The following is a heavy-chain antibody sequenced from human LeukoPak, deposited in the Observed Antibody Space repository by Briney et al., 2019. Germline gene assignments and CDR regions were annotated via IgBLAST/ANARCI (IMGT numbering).Heavy chain of an antibody. Sequence: SETLSLTCAVYGGSFSGYYWSWIRQPPGKGLEWIGEINHSGSTNYNPSLKSRVTISVDTSKNQFSLKLSSVTAADTAVYYCARRIYYGSGNYYNWFDPWGQGTLVTVSS. CDR1: GGSFSGYY. V-gene: IGHV4-34*01. CDR2: INHSGST. J-gene: IGHJ5*02. D-gene: IGHD3-10*01. CDR3: ARRIYYGSGNYYNWFDP.